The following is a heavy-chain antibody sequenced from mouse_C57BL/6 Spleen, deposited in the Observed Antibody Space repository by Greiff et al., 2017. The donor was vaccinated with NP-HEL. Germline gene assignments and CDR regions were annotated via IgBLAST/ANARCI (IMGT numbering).Heavy chain of an antibody. CDR2: INPSTGGT. V-gene: IGHV1-42*01. J-gene: IGHJ3*01. Sequence: EVQLQQSGPELVKPGASVKISCKASGYSFTGYYMNWVKQSPEKSLEWIGEINPSTGGTTYNQKFKAKATLTVDKSSSTAYMQLKSLTSEDSAVYYCARAPPAQATAWFAYWGQGSLVTVSA. CDR1: GYSFTGYY. D-gene: IGHD3-2*02. CDR3: ARAPPAQATAWFAY.